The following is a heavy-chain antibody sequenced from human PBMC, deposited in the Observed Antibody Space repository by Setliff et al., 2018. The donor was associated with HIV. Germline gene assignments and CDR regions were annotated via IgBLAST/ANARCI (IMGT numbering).Heavy chain of an antibody. CDR2: VYHSGTS. D-gene: IGHD3-3*01. Sequence: TLSPTCAVSGYSISTADYWGGIRQPPGQGLEWIGSVYHSGTSYYNPSLKSRVTISVDMPNNQFSLKVTSVPAADTAVYYCMRGRSITIFGVAYFDFWGQGSQVTVSS. CDR3: MRGRSITIFGVAYFDF. J-gene: IGHJ4*02. CDR1: GYSISTADY. V-gene: IGHV4-38-2*01.